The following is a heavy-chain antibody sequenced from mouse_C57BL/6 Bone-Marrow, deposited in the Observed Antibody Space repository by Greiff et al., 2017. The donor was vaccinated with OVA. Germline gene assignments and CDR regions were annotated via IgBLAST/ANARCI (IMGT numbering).Heavy chain of an antibody. CDR1: GYTFTDYE. J-gene: IGHJ2*01. CDR2: IDPATGGT. D-gene: IGHD1-1*01. Sequence: VQLQQSGAELVRPGASVTLSCKASGYTFTDYEMHWVKQTPVHGLEWIGAIDPATGGTAYNQKFKGKAILTADKSSSTAYMELRSLTSEDSAVYYCTRERLLTIDYRGQGTTPTGSS. V-gene: IGHV1-15*01. CDR3: TRERLLTIDY.